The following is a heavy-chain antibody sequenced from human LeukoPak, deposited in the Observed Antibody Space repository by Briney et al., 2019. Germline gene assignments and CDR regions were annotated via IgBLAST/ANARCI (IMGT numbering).Heavy chain of an antibody. D-gene: IGHD3-10*01. V-gene: IGHV1-8*01. Sequence: ASVKVSCKASGYTFTSYDINWVRPATGQGLEWMGWMNPNSGNTGYAQKFQGRVTMNRNTSISTAYMELSSLRSEDTAVYYCARVTMVQGVMALGTFSFTRYYYYYMDVWGKGTTVTVSS. CDR2: MNPNSGNT. CDR1: GYTFTSYD. J-gene: IGHJ6*03. CDR3: ARVTMVQGVMALGTFSFTRYYYYYMDV.